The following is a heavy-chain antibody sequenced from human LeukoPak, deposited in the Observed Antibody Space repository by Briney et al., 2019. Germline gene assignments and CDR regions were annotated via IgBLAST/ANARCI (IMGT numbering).Heavy chain of an antibody. CDR3: ARERVGWLVTAFVPHFDY. V-gene: IGHV4-39*07. CDR1: SGSISSSHYY. J-gene: IGHJ4*02. Sequence: SETLSLTCTVSSGSISSSHYYWDWIRQPPGKGLEWIGEINHSGSTNYNPSLKSRVTISVDTSKNQFSLKLSSVTAADTAVYYCARERVGWLVTAFVPHFDYWGQGTLVTVSS. CDR2: INHSGST. D-gene: IGHD2-21*02.